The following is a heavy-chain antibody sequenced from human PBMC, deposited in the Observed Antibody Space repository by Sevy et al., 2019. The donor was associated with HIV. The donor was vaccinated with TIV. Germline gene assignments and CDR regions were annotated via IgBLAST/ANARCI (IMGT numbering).Heavy chain of an antibody. Sequence: ASVKVSCKASGYTFTGYYMHWVRQAPGQGLEWMGWINPNSGGTNYAQKFQGWVTMTRDTSISTAYMELSRLGSDDTAVYYCARSSGEIADDAFDIWGQGTMVTVSS. CDR3: ARSSGEIADDAFDI. CDR1: GYTFTGYY. J-gene: IGHJ3*02. V-gene: IGHV1-2*04. CDR2: INPNSGGT. D-gene: IGHD7-27*01.